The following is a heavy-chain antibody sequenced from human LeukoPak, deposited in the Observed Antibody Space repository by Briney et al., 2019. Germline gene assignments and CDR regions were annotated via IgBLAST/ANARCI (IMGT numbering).Heavy chain of an antibody. CDR2: TRFDDSYK. Sequence: PGGSLRLSCAASGFSFSSSGMHRVRQAPGKGPEWVAFTRFDDSYKAYGDSVKGRFTISRDNSKNTLYLQMDSLRSDDTAVYYCAKSSAGITWFDPWGQGTLVTVSS. V-gene: IGHV3-30*02. D-gene: IGHD1-1*01. J-gene: IGHJ5*02. CDR1: GFSFSSSG. CDR3: AKSSAGITWFDP.